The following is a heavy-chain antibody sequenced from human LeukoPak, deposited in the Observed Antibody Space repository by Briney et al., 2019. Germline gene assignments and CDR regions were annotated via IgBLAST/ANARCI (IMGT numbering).Heavy chain of an antibody. Sequence: PGGSLRLSCAASGYTMSTYEMNWVRQVPGKGREGVSYINHRDGTTHYADSVKGRFTISRDDDETSLHLQMNSLRAEDTAIYYCVRDAARGVEVWFDPWGQGTRVTVSS. V-gene: IGHV3-48*03. CDR1: GYTMSTYE. CDR2: INHRDGTT. D-gene: IGHD3-10*01. CDR3: VRDAARGVEVWFDP. J-gene: IGHJ5*02.